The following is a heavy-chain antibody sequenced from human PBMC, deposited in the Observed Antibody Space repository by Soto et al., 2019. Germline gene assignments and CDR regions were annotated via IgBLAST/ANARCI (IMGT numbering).Heavy chain of an antibody. J-gene: IGHJ1*01. Sequence: SETLSLTCTVSGGSISSGGYYWSWIRQHPGKGLERIGYIYYSGSTYYNPSLKSRVTISVDTSKNQFSLKLSSVTAADTAVYYCARDCGSSTSCYHQYFQHWGQGTLVTVSS. D-gene: IGHD2-2*01. CDR2: IYYSGST. CDR1: GGSISSGGYY. CDR3: ARDCGSSTSCYHQYFQH. V-gene: IGHV4-31*03.